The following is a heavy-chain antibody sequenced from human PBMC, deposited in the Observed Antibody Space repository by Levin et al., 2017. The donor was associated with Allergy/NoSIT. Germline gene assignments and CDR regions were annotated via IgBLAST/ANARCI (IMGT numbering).Heavy chain of an antibody. J-gene: IGHJ4*02. D-gene: IGHD2-15*01. Sequence: SCAASGFTFSSYGMHWVRQAPGKGLEWVAVISFDGSNENYADSVKGRFTISRDNSKNTVYLQMSSLRAEDTAVYYCAKDSVGYCSGGSCYFGYWGQGTLVTVSS. CDR2: ISFDGSNE. CDR1: GFTFSSYG. CDR3: AKDSVGYCSGGSCYFGY. V-gene: IGHV3-30*18.